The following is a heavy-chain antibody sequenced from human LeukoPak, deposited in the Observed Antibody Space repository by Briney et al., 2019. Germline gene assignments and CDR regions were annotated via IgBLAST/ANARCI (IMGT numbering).Heavy chain of an antibody. CDR2: INHSGST. Sequence: SETLSLTCAVYGGSFSGYYWSWIRQPPGKGLEWIREINHSGSTNYNPSLKSRVTISVDTSKNQFSLELSSVTAADTAVYYCARVTGERNRRIAAAGTGRWFDPWGQGTLVTVSS. D-gene: IGHD6-13*01. V-gene: IGHV4-34*01. CDR3: ARVTGERNRRIAAAGTGRWFDP. CDR1: GGSFSGYY. J-gene: IGHJ5*02.